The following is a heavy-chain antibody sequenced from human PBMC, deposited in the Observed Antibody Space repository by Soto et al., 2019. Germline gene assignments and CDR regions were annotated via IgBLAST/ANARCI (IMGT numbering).Heavy chain of an antibody. CDR2: ISYDGSNK. J-gene: IGHJ6*02. Sequence: VQLVESGGGVVQPGRSLRLSCAASGFTFSSYGMHWVRQAPGKGLEWVAVISYDGSNKYYADSVKGRFTISRDNSKNTLYLQMNSLRAEDTAVYYCAKDIGVAAAGTSDYYYGMDVWGQGTTVTVSS. D-gene: IGHD6-13*01. CDR3: AKDIGVAAAGTSDYYYGMDV. V-gene: IGHV3-30*18. CDR1: GFTFSSYG.